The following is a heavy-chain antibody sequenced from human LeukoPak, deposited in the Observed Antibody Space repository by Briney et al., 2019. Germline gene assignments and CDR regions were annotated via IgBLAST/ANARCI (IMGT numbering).Heavy chain of an antibody. CDR2: IYTNGDT. J-gene: IGHJ5*02. D-gene: IGHD7-27*01. Sequence: SETLSLTCTVSGGSINNYFWSWIRQPAGQGVEWIGRIYTNGDTRYNPSLKSRVTLSVDTSKNQLSLKVTSATAADTAVYYCARDREAVADWGYDWFDPWGQGILVTVSS. CDR1: GGSINNYF. V-gene: IGHV4-4*07. CDR3: ARDREAVADWGYDWFDP.